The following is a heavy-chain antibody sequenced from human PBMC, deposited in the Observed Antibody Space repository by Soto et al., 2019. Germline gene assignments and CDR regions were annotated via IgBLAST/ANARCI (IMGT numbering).Heavy chain of an antibody. J-gene: IGHJ4*02. Sequence: GGSLRLSCAASGFTFTTFSSYWMHWVRQTPGQGLVWVSRINGDGSRATYADPVKGRFTISRGNAQNTLYLQMDSLRAEDTAMYYCATSGVDSRFYFDCWGQGTPVTVSS. CDR3: ATSGVDSRFYFDC. CDR1: GFTFTTFSSYW. D-gene: IGHD3-10*01. V-gene: IGHV3-74*01. CDR2: INGDGSRA.